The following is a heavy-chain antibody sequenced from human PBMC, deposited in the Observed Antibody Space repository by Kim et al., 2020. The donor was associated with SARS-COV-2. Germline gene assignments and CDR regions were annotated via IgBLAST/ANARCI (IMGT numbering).Heavy chain of an antibody. D-gene: IGHD6-19*01. CDR1: GFTFSSYG. CDR2: IWYDGSNK. V-gene: IGHV3-33*01. J-gene: IGHJ4*02. Sequence: GGSLRLSCAASGFTFSSYGMHWVRQAPGKGLEWVAVIWYDGSNKYYADSVKGRFTISRDNSKNTLYLQMNSLRAEDTAVYYCARDLAVAGTGWGEDDYWGPGTLVTVSS. CDR3: ARDLAVAGTGWGEDDY.